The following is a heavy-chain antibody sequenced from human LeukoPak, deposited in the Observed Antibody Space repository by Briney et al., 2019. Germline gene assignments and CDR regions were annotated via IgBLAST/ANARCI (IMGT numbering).Heavy chain of an antibody. Sequence: ASVKVSCKASGYTFTSYYMHWVRQAPGQGLEWMGIINPSGGSTSYAQKFQGRVTMTRDTSTSTVYMELSSLRSEDTAVYYCATIRRYCSSTSCYGKPFDYWGQGTLVTVSS. CDR3: ATIRRYCSSTSCYGKPFDY. CDR1: GYTFTSYY. V-gene: IGHV1-46*01. J-gene: IGHJ4*02. CDR2: INPSGGST. D-gene: IGHD2-2*01.